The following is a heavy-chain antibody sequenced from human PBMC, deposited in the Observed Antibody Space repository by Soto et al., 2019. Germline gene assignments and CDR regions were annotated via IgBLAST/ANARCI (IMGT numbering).Heavy chain of an antibody. J-gene: IGHJ6*03. CDR1: GGRFNTYV. V-gene: IGHV1-69*12. D-gene: IGHD3-10*01. Sequence: QAQLVQSGAEVRKPGSSVKVSCKSSGGRFNTYVITWVRQAPGQGLEWMGGIIPVYRTTMYAQHFEDRVTITADESTSTAYMEVSSLRSEDTSVYYCARGVSRGYYMDVWGQGTTVTVSS. CDR2: IIPVYRTT. CDR3: ARGVSRGYYMDV.